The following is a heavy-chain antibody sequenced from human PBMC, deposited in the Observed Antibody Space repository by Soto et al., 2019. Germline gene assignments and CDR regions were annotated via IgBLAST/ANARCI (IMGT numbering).Heavy chain of an antibody. J-gene: IGHJ3*02. D-gene: IGHD4-4*01. CDR2: IYYDGST. CDR1: GGSSSSGAYY. CDR3: SRGLIKVTTAAAFDI. Sequence: PSETLSLTCTVSGGSSSSGAYYWNWIRQHPGKGLEWIGYIYYDGSTYYNPSLESRATISADTSKNQFSLKLSSVTAADTAVYYCSRGLIKVTTAAAFDIWGQGTMVTVSS. V-gene: IGHV4-31*03.